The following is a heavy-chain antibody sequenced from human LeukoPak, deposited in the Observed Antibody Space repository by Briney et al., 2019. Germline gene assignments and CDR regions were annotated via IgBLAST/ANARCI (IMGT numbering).Heavy chain of an antibody. CDR2: IIPTFGTA. J-gene: IGHJ3*02. CDR3: ARESPYCSSTSCYRNAFDI. V-gene: IGHV1-69*05. Sequence: GASVKVSCKASGGTFSSYAISWVRQAPGQGLEWMGGIIPTFGTANYAQKFQGRVTITTDESTSTAYMELSSLRSEDTAVYYCARESPYCSSTSCYRNAFDIWGQGTMVTVSS. D-gene: IGHD2-2*01. CDR1: GGTFSSYA.